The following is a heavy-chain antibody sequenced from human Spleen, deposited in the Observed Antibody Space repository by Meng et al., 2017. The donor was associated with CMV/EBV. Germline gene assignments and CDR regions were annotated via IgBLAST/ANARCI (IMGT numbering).Heavy chain of an antibody. V-gene: IGHV4-34*01. CDR1: YY. CDR3: ARGRGGYYDSSGYYVPRKYYFDY. CDR2: IDHSGST. Sequence: YYWSQIRQTPGKGLEWIGEIDHSGSTNYNPSLKSRVTISVDTSKNQFSLKLSSVTAADTAVYYCARGRGGYYDSSGYYVPRKYYFDYWGQGTLVTVSS. J-gene: IGHJ4*02. D-gene: IGHD3-22*01.